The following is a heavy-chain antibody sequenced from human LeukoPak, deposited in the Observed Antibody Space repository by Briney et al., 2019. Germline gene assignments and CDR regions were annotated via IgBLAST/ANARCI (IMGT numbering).Heavy chain of an antibody. D-gene: IGHD3-3*01. Sequence: SETLSLTCTVSRGSISSSSYYWGWIRQPPGKGLEWIGSIYYSGSTYYNPSLKSRVTISVDTSKNQFSLKLSSVTAADTAVYYCASMVRFLEWLFWFDPWGQGTLVTVSS. J-gene: IGHJ5*02. CDR1: RGSISSSSYY. CDR3: ASMVRFLEWLFWFDP. CDR2: IYYSGST. V-gene: IGHV4-39*01.